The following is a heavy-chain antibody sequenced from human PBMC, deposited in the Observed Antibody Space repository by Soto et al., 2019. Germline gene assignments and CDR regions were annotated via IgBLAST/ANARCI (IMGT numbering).Heavy chain of an antibody. CDR1: GFTFSDYY. D-gene: IGHD4-17*01. V-gene: IGHV3-11*01. CDR2: IGTRGNTK. J-gene: IGHJ4*02. CDR3: ARDGTEYYGGYYDY. Sequence: QVQLVESGGGLVKPGGSLRLSCATSGFTFSDYYMSWIRQAPGKGLEWVSYIGTRGNTKYYADSVRGRFTISRDNAKNSLYLQMNSLRADDTAVYYCARDGTEYYGGYYDYWGQGIPVTVSS.